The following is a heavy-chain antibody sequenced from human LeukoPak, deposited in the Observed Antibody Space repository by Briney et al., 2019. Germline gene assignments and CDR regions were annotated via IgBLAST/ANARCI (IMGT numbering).Heavy chain of an antibody. CDR1: GYTFTAYY. J-gene: IGHJ4*02. CDR2: INPNTGGT. CDR3: AREGAPQLSSYFDH. D-gene: IGHD1-1*01. Sequence: ASVKVSCKASGYTFTAYYIHWVRQAPGQGLEWMGWINPNTGGTNFAQRFQGRVTMTRDTSINTAYMELSSLRSDDTAMCYCAREGAPQLSSYFDHWGQGTLVTVSS. V-gene: IGHV1-2*02.